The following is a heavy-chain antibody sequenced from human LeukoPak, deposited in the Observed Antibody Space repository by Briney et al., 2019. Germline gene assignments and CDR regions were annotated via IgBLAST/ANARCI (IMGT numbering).Heavy chain of an antibody. Sequence: GGSLRLSCVASEFIFSNYEMYWVRQAPGRGLEGVSYISSTDNAVYYADFVKGRFPISRDNTKNSLYLQMNSLGAEDTAVYYCARDRGIVSDLLDSWGQGALVTVSS. J-gene: IGHJ4*02. D-gene: IGHD3-22*01. CDR3: ARDRGIVSDLLDS. V-gene: IGHV3-48*03. CDR2: ISSTDNAV. CDR1: EFIFSNYE.